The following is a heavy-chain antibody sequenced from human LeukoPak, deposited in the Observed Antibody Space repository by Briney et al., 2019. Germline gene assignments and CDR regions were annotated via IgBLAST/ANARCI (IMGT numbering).Heavy chain of an antibody. CDR1: GGSFSGYY. V-gene: IGHV4-34*01. CDR2: INHSGST. J-gene: IGHJ4*02. D-gene: IGHD5-18*01. CDR3: ARRWVQIWSEFDY. Sequence: SETLSLTCAIYGGSFSGYYWSWIRQPPGKGLEWIGEINHSGSTNYNPSLKSRVTISVDTSKNQFSLSVSSVTAADTAVYYCARRWVQIWSEFDYWGQGTLVTVSS.